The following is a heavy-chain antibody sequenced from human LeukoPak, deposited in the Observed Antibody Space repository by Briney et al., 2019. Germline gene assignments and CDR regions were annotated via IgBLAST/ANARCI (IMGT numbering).Heavy chain of an antibody. CDR3: AREVGTSRAGLAWFEL. D-gene: IGHD4/OR15-4a*01. Sequence: PGGSLRLSCAVSGFTFSLYGMHWVRQAPGKGLEWVAVVSYDGTNKFYADSVKGRFTISRDGSKNTLYLQMNSPGVEDTAVYYCAREVGTSRAGLAWFELWGQGTMVTVSS. CDR1: GFTFSLYG. CDR2: VSYDGTNK. V-gene: IGHV3-30*03. J-gene: IGHJ3*01.